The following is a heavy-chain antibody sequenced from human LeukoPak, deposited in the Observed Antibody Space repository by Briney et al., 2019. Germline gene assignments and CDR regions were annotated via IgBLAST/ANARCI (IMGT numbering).Heavy chain of an antibody. D-gene: IGHD2-2*01. CDR2: IYTSGST. V-gene: IGHV4-61*02. Sequence: PSETLSLTCTVSGGSISSGSYYWSWIRQPAGKGLEWIGRIYTSGSTNYNPSLKSRVTISVDTSKNQFSLKLSSVTAADTAVYYCARGRGYCSSTSCYGPAKYYYYYMDVWGKGTTVTVSS. CDR1: GGSISSGSYY. CDR3: ARGRGYCSSTSCYGPAKYYYYYMDV. J-gene: IGHJ6*03.